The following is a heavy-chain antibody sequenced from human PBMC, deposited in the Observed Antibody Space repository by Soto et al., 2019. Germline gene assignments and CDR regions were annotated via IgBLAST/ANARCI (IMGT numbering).Heavy chain of an antibody. CDR2: VYYTGST. CDR3: ARHKRVEKQQPEATYYYYYYMDV. D-gene: IGHD6-13*01. CDR1: GGSISSYY. Sequence: PSETLSLTCTVSGGSISSYYWSWIRQPPGKGLEWIGYVYYTGSTSYNPSLKSRVSLSIDTSKNQFSLKLSSVIAADTAVYYCARHKRVEKQQPEATYYYYYYMDVWGKGTTVTVSS. V-gene: IGHV4-59*08. J-gene: IGHJ6*03.